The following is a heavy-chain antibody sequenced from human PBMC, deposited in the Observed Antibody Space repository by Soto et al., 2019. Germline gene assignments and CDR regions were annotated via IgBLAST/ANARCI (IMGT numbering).Heavy chain of an antibody. CDR1: GFTFSIYA. CDR3: AKDAPGSGWLSGY. D-gene: IGHD3-22*01. J-gene: IGHJ4*02. CDR2: IGGSGGGT. V-gene: IGHV3-23*01. Sequence: EVQLLESGGGLVHPGGSLRLSCAASGFTFSIYAMSWVRQAPGRGLGWDSTIGGSGGGTSYADFVRGRFTISRDNSRNTLYLQMNSLRAEDTAVYYCAKDAPGSGWLSGYWGQGTLVTVSS.